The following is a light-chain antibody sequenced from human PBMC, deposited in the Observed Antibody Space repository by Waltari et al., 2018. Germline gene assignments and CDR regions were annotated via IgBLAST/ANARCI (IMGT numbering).Light chain of an antibody. Sequence: QSALTQPPSASGSPGQSVTISCTGTSSDIGGYNYVPWYQQPPGKAPKLMIYEVTKRPSGVPDRFSASKSGNTASLTVSGLQAEDEADYYCSSFAGSTNWVFGGGTKLTVL. CDR1: SSDIGGYNY. J-gene: IGLJ3*02. V-gene: IGLV2-8*01. CDR2: EVT. CDR3: SSFAGSTNWV.